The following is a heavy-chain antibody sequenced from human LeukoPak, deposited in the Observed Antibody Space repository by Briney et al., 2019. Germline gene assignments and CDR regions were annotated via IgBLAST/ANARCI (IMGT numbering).Heavy chain of an antibody. D-gene: IGHD3/OR15-3a*01. V-gene: IGHV3-7*01. CDR3: ARDFWTTNPESH. CDR2: INKDGSEK. CDR1: GFNFIYYS. J-gene: IGHJ4*02. Sequence: PGGSLGLSCGASGFNFIYYSVTWVRQAPGKGPEWVANINKDGSEKYYVDSVEGRFSISRDNAKNLLYLQMDSLRAEDTAVYYCARDFWTTNPESHWGQGTLVTVSS.